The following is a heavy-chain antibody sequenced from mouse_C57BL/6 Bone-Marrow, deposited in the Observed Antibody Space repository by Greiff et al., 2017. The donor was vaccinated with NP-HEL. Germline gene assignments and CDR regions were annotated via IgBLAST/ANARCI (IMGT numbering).Heavy chain of an antibody. V-gene: IGHV1-69*01. CDR1: GYTFTSHW. Sequence: QVQLQQPGAELVMPGASVKLSCKASGYTFTSHWMHWVKQRPGQGLEWIGEIDPSDSYTNYNQKFKGKSTLTVDKSSSTAYMQLSSLTSEDSAVYYCAREDGFYYAMDYWGQGTSVTVSS. J-gene: IGHJ4*01. D-gene: IGHD1-2*01. CDR2: IDPSDSYT. CDR3: AREDGFYYAMDY.